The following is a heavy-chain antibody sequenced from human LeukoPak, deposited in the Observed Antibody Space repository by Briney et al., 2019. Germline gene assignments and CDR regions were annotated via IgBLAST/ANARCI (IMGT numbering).Heavy chain of an antibody. CDR3: ATGGIKMNYYGSGSYYDY. J-gene: IGHJ4*02. CDR1: GYTLTELS. Sequence: GASVKVSCKVSGYTLTELSMHWVRQAPGKGLEWMGGFDPEDGETIYAQKFQGRVTMTEGTSTDTAYMELSSLRSEDTAVYYCATGGIKMNYYGSGSYYDYWGQGTLVTVSS. CDR2: FDPEDGET. V-gene: IGHV1-24*01. D-gene: IGHD3-10*01.